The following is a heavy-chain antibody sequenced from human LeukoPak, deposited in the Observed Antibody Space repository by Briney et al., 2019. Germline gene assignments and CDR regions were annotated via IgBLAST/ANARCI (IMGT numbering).Heavy chain of an antibody. Sequence: PGGSLRLSCAASGFTFSNAWMSWVRQAPGKGLEWVGHIKSKTDGGTTDYAAPVKGRFTISRDDSKNTLYLQMNSLKTEDTAVYYCTTVGGTIFGVVIIGGYFDYWGQGTLVTVSS. D-gene: IGHD3-3*01. CDR1: GFTFSNAW. J-gene: IGHJ4*02. CDR3: TTVGGTIFGVVIIGGYFDY. V-gene: IGHV3-15*01. CDR2: IKSKTDGGTT.